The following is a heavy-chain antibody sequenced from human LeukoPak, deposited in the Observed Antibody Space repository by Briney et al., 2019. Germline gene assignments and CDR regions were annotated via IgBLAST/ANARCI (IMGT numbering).Heavy chain of an antibody. Sequence: ASVKVSCKASGGTFSSYAISWVRQAPGQGLEWMGRIIPILGIANYAQKFQGRVTITADKSTSTAYMELNSLRSEDTAVYYCARAGVYSGYALDYWGQGTLVTVSS. J-gene: IGHJ4*02. CDR2: IIPILGIA. V-gene: IGHV1-69*04. CDR1: GGTFSSYA. D-gene: IGHD5-12*01. CDR3: ARAGVYSGYALDY.